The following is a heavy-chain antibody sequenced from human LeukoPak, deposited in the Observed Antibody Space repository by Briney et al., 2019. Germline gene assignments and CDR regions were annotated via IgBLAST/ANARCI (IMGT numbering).Heavy chain of an antibody. CDR2: INHSGST. Sequence: PSETLSLTCAVYGGSFSGYYWSWIRQPPGEGLEWIGEINHSGSTNYNPSLKSRVTISVDTSKNQFSLKLSSVTAADTAVYYCARGMAAANDHNWFDSWGQGTLVTVSS. D-gene: IGHD6-13*01. CDR3: ARGMAAANDHNWFDS. CDR1: GGSFSGYY. V-gene: IGHV4-34*01. J-gene: IGHJ5*01.